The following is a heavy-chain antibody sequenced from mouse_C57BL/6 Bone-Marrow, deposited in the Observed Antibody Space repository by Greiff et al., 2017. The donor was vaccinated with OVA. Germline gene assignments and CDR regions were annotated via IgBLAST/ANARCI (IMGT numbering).Heavy chain of an antibody. Sequence: VQVVESGPELVKPGASVKISCKASGYTFTDYYINWVKQRPGQGLEWIGWIYPGSGNTKYNEKVKGKATLTVDTSSSTAYMQLSSLTSEDSAVYFCAREGALLLFDYWGQGTTLTVSS. CDR1: GYTFTDYY. D-gene: IGHD1-1*01. V-gene: IGHV1-84*01. J-gene: IGHJ2*01. CDR3: AREGALLLFDY. CDR2: IYPGSGNT.